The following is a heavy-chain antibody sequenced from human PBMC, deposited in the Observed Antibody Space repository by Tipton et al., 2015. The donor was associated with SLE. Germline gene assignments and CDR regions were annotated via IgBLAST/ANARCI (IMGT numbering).Heavy chain of an antibody. Sequence: TLSLTCTVSGGSVSSGSYYWSWFRQPPGKGLKWNGYINYSGSTNYNPTLKSRVTISVDTSKNQFFLKLSSVTAADTAVYYSARDSISGSYYYFDYWGQGTLVTVAS. D-gene: IGHD1-26*01. CDR2: INYSGST. CDR3: ARDSISGSYYYFDY. V-gene: IGHV4-61*01. CDR1: GGSVSSGSYY. J-gene: IGHJ4*02.